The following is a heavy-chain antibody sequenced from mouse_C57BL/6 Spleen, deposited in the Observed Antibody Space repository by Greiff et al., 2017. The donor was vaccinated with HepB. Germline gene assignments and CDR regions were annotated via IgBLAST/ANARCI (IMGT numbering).Heavy chain of an antibody. CDR3: ARWSWSPFFAY. V-gene: IGHV1-50*01. CDR2: IDPSDSYT. Sequence: QVQLQQPGAELVKPGASVKLSCKASGYTFTSYWMQWVKQRPGQGLEWIGEIDPSDSYTNYNQKFKGKATLTVDTSSSTAYMQLSSLTSEDSAVYYWARWSWSPFFAYWGQGTLVTVS. J-gene: IGHJ3*01. CDR1: GYTFTSYW.